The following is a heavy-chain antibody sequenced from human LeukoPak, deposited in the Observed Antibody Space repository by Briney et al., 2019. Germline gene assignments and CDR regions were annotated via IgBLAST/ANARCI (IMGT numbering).Heavy chain of an antibody. CDR2: INHRGST. Sequence: PSETLSLTCAVYGGSFSGYYWSWIRQPPGKGLEWIGEINHRGSTNYNPSLKSRVTISVDTSNNQFSLKLSSVTAADTAVYYCARVVLKVGSGCYPYCYYYMDVWGKGTTVTVSS. V-gene: IGHV4-34*01. CDR3: ARVVLKVGSGCYPYCYYYMDV. J-gene: IGHJ6*03. CDR1: GGSFSGYY. D-gene: IGHD1-26*01.